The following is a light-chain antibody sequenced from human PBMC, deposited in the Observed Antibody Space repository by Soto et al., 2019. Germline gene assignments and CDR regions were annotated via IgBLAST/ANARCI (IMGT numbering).Light chain of an antibody. CDR3: QQYKSYLT. Sequence: DIQMTQSPSSLSASVGDRVTITCRASQSISSWLAWYQQKPGKAPKVLIYDVSSLKSGVPSRFSGSGSGTEFTLTISSLQPDDSATYYCQQYKSYLTFGGGTKVDI. CDR2: DVS. CDR1: QSISSW. V-gene: IGKV1-5*01. J-gene: IGKJ4*01.